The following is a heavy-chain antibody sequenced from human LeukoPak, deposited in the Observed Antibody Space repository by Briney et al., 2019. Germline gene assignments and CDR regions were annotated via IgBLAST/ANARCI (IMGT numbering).Heavy chain of an antibody. J-gene: IGHJ6*02. Sequence: GGSLRLSCAASGLTFNTYGMNWVRQAPGKGLEWVAIIWYDGSDKYYADSVKGRFTISRDNSKNTLYLQVNTLRAEDTAVYYCARVGCTGGSCLAYNYYAMDVWGQGTTVTVSS. V-gene: IGHV3-33*01. CDR3: ARVGCTGGSCLAYNYYAMDV. CDR2: IWYDGSDK. D-gene: IGHD2-15*01. CDR1: GLTFNTYG.